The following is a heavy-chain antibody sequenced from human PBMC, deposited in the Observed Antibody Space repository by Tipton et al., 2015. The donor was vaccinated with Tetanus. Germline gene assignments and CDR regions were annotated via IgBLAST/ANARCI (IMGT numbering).Heavy chain of an antibody. D-gene: IGHD3-22*01. Sequence: QLVQSGGGLIQPGGSLRLSCAASGFTFSSYAMSWVRQAPGKGLEWVSAISGSGGSTYYADSVKGRFTISRDNSKNTLYLQMNSLRAEDTAVYYCAKDSYYDSSGYWYYFDYWGQGTLVTVSS. CDR1: GFTFSSYA. V-gene: IGHV3-23*04. CDR2: ISGSGGST. J-gene: IGHJ4*02. CDR3: AKDSYYDSSGYWYYFDY.